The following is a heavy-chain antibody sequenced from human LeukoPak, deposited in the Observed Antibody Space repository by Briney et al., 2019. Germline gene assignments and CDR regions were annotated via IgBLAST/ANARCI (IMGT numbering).Heavy chain of an antibody. CDR3: AKDYFDSSGYSGVFDY. CDR1: GFTFRSYA. Sequence: GGSLRLSCADSGFTFRSYAMSWVRQAPGKGLEWVSAISAGGGSTYYADSVKGRFTISRDNSKTTLYLQMNSLRAEDTAVYYCAKDYFDSSGYSGVFDYWGQGTLVTVSS. V-gene: IGHV3-23*01. J-gene: IGHJ4*02. D-gene: IGHD3-22*01. CDR2: ISAGGGST.